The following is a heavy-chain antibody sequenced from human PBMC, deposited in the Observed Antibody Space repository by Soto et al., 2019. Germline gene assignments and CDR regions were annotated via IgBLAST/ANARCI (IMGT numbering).Heavy chain of an antibody. CDR1: GYTLTELS. Sequence: ASVKVSCKVSGYTLTELSMHWVRQAPGKGLEWMGGFDPEDGETIYAQKFQGRVTMTEDTSTDTAYTELSSLRSEDTAVYYCATGGIRDYVWGSYRLGAYFDYWGQGTLVTVSS. D-gene: IGHD3-16*02. J-gene: IGHJ4*02. CDR2: FDPEDGET. V-gene: IGHV1-24*01. CDR3: ATGGIRDYVWGSYRLGAYFDY.